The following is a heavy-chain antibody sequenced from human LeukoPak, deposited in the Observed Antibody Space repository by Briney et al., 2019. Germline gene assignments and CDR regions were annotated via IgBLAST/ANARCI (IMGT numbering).Heavy chain of an antibody. CDR1: GFTFSSYA. CDR3: AKYQSYQLLSYYYYMDV. V-gene: IGHV3-23*01. J-gene: IGHJ6*03. D-gene: IGHD2-2*01. CDR2: ISGSGGST. Sequence: GSLRLSCAASGFTFSSYAMSWVRQAPGKGLEWVSAISGSGGSTYYADSVKGRFTISRDNSKNTLYLQMNSLRAEDTAVYYCAKYQSYQLLSYYYYMDVWGKGTTVTVSS.